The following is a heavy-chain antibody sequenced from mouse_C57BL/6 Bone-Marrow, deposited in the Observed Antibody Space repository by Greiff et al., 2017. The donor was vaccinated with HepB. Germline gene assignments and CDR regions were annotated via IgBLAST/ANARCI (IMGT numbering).Heavy chain of an antibody. CDR2: ISDGGSYT. CDR3: ARAYYSNYGGY. Sequence: DVHLVESGGGLVKPGGSLKLSCAASGFTFSSYAMSWVRQTPEKRLEWVATISDGGSYTYYPDNVKGRFTISRDNAKNNLYLQMSHLKSEDTAMYYCARAYYSNYGGYWGQGTSVTVSS. J-gene: IGHJ4*01. D-gene: IGHD2-5*01. CDR1: GFTFSSYA. V-gene: IGHV5-4*01.